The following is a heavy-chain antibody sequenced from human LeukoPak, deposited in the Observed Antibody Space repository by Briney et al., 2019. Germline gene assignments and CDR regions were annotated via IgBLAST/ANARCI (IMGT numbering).Heavy chain of an antibody. CDR2: IYYSGST. Sequence: SETLSLTRTVSGGSISSSSYYWGWIRQPPGKGLEWIGSIYYSGSTYYNPSLKSRVTISVDTSKNQFSLKLSSVTAADTAVYYCARDYTFDPWGQGTLVTVSS. V-gene: IGHV4-39*07. CDR3: ARDYTFDP. J-gene: IGHJ5*02. CDR1: GGSISSSSYY.